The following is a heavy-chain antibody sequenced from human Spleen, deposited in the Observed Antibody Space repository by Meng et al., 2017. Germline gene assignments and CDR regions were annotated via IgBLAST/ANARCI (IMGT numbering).Heavy chain of an antibody. CDR1: GYNFPDYY. Sequence: QVQLVQSGPEVQKPGASVKVSCKPSGYNFPDYYIHWVRRAPGQGLEWMGRINPKSGDTHYAQRFQGRVTMTGDTSISTAYMELRSLRSDDTAVYYCARDGAKEGYSSSRTDYWGQGTLVTVSS. CDR3: ARDGAKEGYSSSRTDY. V-gene: IGHV1-2*06. CDR2: INPKSGDT. D-gene: IGHD6-13*01. J-gene: IGHJ4*02.